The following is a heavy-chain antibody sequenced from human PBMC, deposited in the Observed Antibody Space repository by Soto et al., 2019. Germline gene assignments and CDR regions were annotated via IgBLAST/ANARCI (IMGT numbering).Heavy chain of an antibody. D-gene: IGHD3-9*01. CDR2: ISGSGGST. J-gene: IGHJ4*02. CDR1: GFTFSSYA. Sequence: GGSLRLSCAASGFTFSSYAMSWVRQAPGKGLEWVSAISGSGGSTYYADSVKGRFTISRDNSKNTLYLQMNSLRAEDTAVYYCAKGAHRNYDILTGYYGYWGQGTLVTVSS. CDR3: AKGAHRNYDILTGYYGY. V-gene: IGHV3-23*01.